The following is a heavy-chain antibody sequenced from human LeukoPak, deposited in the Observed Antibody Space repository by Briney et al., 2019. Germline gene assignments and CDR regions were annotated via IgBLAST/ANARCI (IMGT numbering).Heavy chain of an antibody. CDR1: AFTFRNYA. CDR3: AKGAASRGYTYVAN. Sequence: GGSLRLSCAASAFTFRNYAMICVRQAPGKGMEWVSGISGSGGSTYYSDSAKGRFTISRDNSNNTLYLQMNSLRAEDTAVYYCAKGAASRGYTYVANWGQGTLVTVSS. V-gene: IGHV3-23*01. J-gene: IGHJ4*02. D-gene: IGHD5-18*01. CDR2: ISGSGGST.